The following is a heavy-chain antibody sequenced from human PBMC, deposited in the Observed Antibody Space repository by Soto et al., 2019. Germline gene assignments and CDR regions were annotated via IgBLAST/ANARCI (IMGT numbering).Heavy chain of an antibody. CDR1: GGSISSGGYY. D-gene: IGHD4-4*01. CDR3: ARDQDSNYGEGAFDI. V-gene: IGHV4-31*03. CDR2: IYCSGST. Sequence: SETLSLTCTVSGGSISSGGYYWSWIRQHPGKGLEWIGYIYCSGSTYYNPSLKSRVTISVDTSKNQFSLKLSSVTAADTAVYYCARDQDSNYGEGAFDIWGQGTMVTVSS. J-gene: IGHJ3*02.